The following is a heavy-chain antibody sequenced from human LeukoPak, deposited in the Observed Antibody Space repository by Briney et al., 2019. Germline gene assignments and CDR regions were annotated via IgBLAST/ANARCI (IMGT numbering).Heavy chain of an antibody. CDR3: AKGPSLGELSRFDY. D-gene: IGHD3-16*02. J-gene: IGHJ4*02. CDR2: ISWNSGSI. CDR1: GFTFDDYA. Sequence: PGGSLRLSCAASGFTFDDYAMHWVRHAPGKGLEWASGISWNSGSIGYADSVKGRFTISRDNAKNSLYLQMNSLRAEDTALYYCAKGPSLGELSRFDYWGQGTLVTVSS. V-gene: IGHV3-9*01.